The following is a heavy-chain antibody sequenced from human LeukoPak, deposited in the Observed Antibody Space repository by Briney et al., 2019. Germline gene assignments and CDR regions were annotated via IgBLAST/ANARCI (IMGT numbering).Heavy chain of an antibody. J-gene: IGHJ4*02. D-gene: IGHD5-18*01. Sequence: GGSLRLSCAASGFTFSSYNMRWVRQAPGKGLEWVSSISSSSSYIYYADSVKGRFTISRDNAKNSLYLQMNSLRAEDTAVYYCARGGYSYGSDTTNDYWGQGTLVTVSS. CDR3: ARGGYSYGSDTTNDY. CDR1: GFTFSSYN. V-gene: IGHV3-21*01. CDR2: ISSSSSYI.